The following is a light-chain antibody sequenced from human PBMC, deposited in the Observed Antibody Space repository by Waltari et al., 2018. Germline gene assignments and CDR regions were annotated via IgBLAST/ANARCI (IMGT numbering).Light chain of an antibody. Sequence: DIQMTQSPSSLSASVGDRVIITFRASQTISSYLNWYQQKPGKAPKLLIYAASSLQSGVPSRFSGSGSGTDFTLTISSLQPEDFATYYCQQSYITWTFGQGTKVEIK. CDR1: QTISSY. V-gene: IGKV1-39*01. J-gene: IGKJ1*01. CDR2: AAS. CDR3: QQSYITWT.